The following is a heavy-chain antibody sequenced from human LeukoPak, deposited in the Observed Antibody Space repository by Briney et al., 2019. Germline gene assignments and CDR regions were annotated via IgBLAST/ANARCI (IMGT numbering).Heavy chain of an antibody. CDR1: GFTFSSYS. V-gene: IGHV3-21*01. J-gene: IGHJ6*02. CDR2: ISSSSSHI. Sequence: PGGSLRLSCAASGFTFSSYSMNWVRQAPGKGLEWVSSISSSSSHIYYADSVKGRFTISRDNAKNSLYLQMNSLRAEDTAVYYCARDGAQGNYYGSGSDGMDVWGQGTTVTVSS. D-gene: IGHD3-10*01. CDR3: ARDGAQGNYYGSGSDGMDV.